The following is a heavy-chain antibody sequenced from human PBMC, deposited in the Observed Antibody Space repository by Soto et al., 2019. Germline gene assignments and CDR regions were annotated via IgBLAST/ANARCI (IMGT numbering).Heavy chain of an antibody. Sequence: ASVTVSCPAAGYTFSTYDITWGRQAAGQGLEWMGWMNSNSGNTGYAQKFQGRVTMTRNTSISTAYMELSSLRSEDTAVYYCASGSTSIFAPDPWGQGTLVTGSS. J-gene: IGHJ5*02. CDR3: ASGSTSIFAPDP. V-gene: IGHV1-8*01. D-gene: IGHD3-3*01. CDR1: GYTFSTYD. CDR2: MNSNSGNT.